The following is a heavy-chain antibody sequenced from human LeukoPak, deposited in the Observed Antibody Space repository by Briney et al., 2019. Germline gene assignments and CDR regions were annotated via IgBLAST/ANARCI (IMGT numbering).Heavy chain of an antibody. CDR3: AKATLGSCSGARCYPFDY. V-gene: IGHV3-23*01. Sequence: GSLRLSCAASGFTSSTYAMNWVRQAPGKGLEWASSITGRGDSTYFADSVKGRFTISRDNSKNTLYLQMNSLRAEDTAIYYCAKATLGSCSGARCYPFDYWGQGTLVNVSS. D-gene: IGHD2-15*01. CDR1: GFTSSTYA. J-gene: IGHJ4*02. CDR2: ITGRGDST.